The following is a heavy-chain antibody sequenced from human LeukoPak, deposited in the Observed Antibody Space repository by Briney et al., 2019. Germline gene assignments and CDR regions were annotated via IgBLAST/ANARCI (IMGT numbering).Heavy chain of an antibody. CDR3: ARDSSMVRGVQGY. D-gene: IGHD3-10*01. CDR2: IYYSGST. V-gene: IGHV4-39*07. CDR1: GGSISSSSYY. J-gene: IGHJ4*02. Sequence: SETLSLTCTVSGGSISSSSYYWGWIRQPPGKGLERIGSIYYSGSTYYNPSLKSRVTISVDTSKNQFSLKLSSVTAADTAVYYCARDSSMVRGVQGYWGQGTLVTVSS.